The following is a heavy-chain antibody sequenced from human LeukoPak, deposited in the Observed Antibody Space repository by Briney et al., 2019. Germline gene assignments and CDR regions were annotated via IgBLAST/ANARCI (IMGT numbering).Heavy chain of an antibody. CDR2: ISGSSNDI. CDR1: GFSFSGSY. V-gene: IGHV3-11*06. D-gene: IGHD4-17*01. J-gene: IGHJ3*02. Sequence: GGSLRLSCAASGFSFSGSYMSWIRQAPGKGLEWVSYISGSSNDINYADSVKGRFTVSRDNTKNSLFLQMNSLRVEDTAVYYCAKELESTVTPDAFDIWGQGTMVTVSS. CDR3: AKELESTVTPDAFDI.